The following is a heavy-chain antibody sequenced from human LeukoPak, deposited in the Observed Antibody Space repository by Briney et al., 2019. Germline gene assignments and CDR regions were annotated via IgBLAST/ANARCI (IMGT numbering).Heavy chain of an antibody. D-gene: IGHD1-26*01. CDR1: GYNFISYY. CDR3: EREDVVLVDDVRHYYYGMDV. Sequence: ASVTVSFNSSGYNFISYYMHWVRQAPGQGLEWMGIINPSGGSTSYAQKFHDRVTITRDTSTSTVYMELSRLKSEDKAVYYCEREDVVLVDDVRHYYYGMDVWGQGITVTVSS. CDR2: INPSGGST. J-gene: IGHJ6*02. V-gene: IGHV1-46*01.